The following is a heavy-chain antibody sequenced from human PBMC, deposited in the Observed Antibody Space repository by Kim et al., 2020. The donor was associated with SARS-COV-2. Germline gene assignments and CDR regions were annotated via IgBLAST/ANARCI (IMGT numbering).Heavy chain of an antibody. CDR2: IYYSGST. CDR3: ARVMGLSPPYDYIWGSYRTTKSYYFDY. D-gene: IGHD3-16*02. Sequence: SETLSLTCTVSGGSISSGGYYWSWIRQHPGKGLEWIGYIYYSGSTYYNPSLKSRVTISVDTSKNQFSLKLSSVTAADTAVYYCARVMGLSPPYDYIWGSYRTTKSYYFDYWGQGTLAT. V-gene: IGHV4-31*03. J-gene: IGHJ4*02. CDR1: GGSISSGGYY.